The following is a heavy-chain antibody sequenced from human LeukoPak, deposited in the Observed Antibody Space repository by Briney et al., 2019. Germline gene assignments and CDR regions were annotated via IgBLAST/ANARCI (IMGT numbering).Heavy chain of an antibody. CDR1: GFFFSDHF. CDR3: ARDRGQFDY. J-gene: IGHJ4*02. V-gene: IGHV3-21*01. Sequence: GGSLRLSCVASGFFFSDHFMDWVRQAPGKGLEWVSSISSSSSYIYYADSVKGRFTISRDNAKNSLYLQMNSLRAEDTAVYYCARDRGQFDYWGQGTLVTVSS. D-gene: IGHD3-10*01. CDR2: ISSSSSYI.